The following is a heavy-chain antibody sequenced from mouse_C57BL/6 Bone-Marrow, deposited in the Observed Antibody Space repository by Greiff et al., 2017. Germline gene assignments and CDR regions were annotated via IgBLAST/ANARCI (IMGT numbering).Heavy chain of an antibody. Sequence: VKLVESGPELVKPGASVKLSCKASGYTFTSSDINWVKQRPGQGLEWIGWIYPRDGSTKYNEKFKGKDTLTVDTSSSTAYMELHSLTSEDSAVYFCARGGTVALDYWGQGTTLTVSS. V-gene: IGHV1-85*01. J-gene: IGHJ2*01. CDR2: IYPRDGST. CDR3: ARGGTVALDY. D-gene: IGHD1-1*01. CDR1: GYTFTSSD.